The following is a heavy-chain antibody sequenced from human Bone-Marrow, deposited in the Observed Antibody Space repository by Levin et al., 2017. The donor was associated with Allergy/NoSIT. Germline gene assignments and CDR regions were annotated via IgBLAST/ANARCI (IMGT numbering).Heavy chain of an antibody. CDR2: IYHSGST. CDR3: ARGSVWGSYRSPINWFDP. CDR1: GGSIRSGGYS. D-gene: IGHD3-16*02. Sequence: SQTLSLTCAVSGGSIRSGGYSWSWIRQPPGKGLEWIGYIYHSGSTYYNPSLKSRVTISVDRSKNQFSLKLSSVTAADTAVYYCARGSVWGSYRSPINWFDPWGQGTLVTVSS. V-gene: IGHV4-30-2*01. J-gene: IGHJ5*02.